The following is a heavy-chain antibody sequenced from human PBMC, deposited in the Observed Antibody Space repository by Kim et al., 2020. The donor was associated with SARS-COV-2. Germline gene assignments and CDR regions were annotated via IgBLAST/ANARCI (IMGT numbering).Heavy chain of an antibody. J-gene: IGHJ6*02. CDR1: GGSISSSSYY. D-gene: IGHD2-21*01. CDR3: ARDLDSDYYYYYGMDV. Sequence: SETLSLTCTVSGGSISSSSYYWGWIRQPPGKGLEWIGSIYYSGSTYYNPSLKSRVTISVDTSKNQFSLKLSSVTAADTAVYYCARDLDSDYYYYYGMDVWGQGTTVTVSS. CDR2: IYYSGST. V-gene: IGHV4-39*07.